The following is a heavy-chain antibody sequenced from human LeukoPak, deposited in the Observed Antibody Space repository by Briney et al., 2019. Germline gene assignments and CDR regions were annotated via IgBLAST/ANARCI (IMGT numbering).Heavy chain of an antibody. CDR3: ARQQCLPSYYYYGMDV. CDR1: GFTFSSYA. Sequence: SGRSLRLSCAASGFTFSSYAMHWVRQAPGKGLEWVAVISYDGSNKYYADSVKGRFTISRDNSKNTLYLQMNSLRAEGTAVYYCARQQCLPSYYYYGMDVWGQGTTVTVSS. V-gene: IGHV3-30*01. J-gene: IGHJ6*02. CDR2: ISYDGSNK. D-gene: IGHD6-13*01.